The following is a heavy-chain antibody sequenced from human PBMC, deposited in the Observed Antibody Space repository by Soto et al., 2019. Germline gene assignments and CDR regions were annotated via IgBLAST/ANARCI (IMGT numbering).Heavy chain of an antibody. CDR2: MNPNSGNT. J-gene: IGHJ6*02. CDR1: GYTFTSYD. V-gene: IGHV1-8*01. CDR3: ARAITVLPNYYYGLDV. D-gene: IGHD2-15*01. Sequence: ASVKVSCKASGYTFTSYDINWVRQATGQGLEWMGWMNPNSGNTGYAQKFQGRVTMTRNTSISTAYMELSSLRSEDTAVYYCARAITVLPNYYYGLDVWGPGTTVTVSS.